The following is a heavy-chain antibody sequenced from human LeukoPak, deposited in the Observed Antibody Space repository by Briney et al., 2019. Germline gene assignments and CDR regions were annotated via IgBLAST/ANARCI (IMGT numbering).Heavy chain of an antibody. J-gene: IGHJ3*02. CDR1: GFTFSIYW. CDR3: ARDLGMTSMDI. V-gene: IGHV3-74*01. D-gene: IGHD2-21*02. Sequence: PGGSLRLSCGASGFTFSIYWMHWVRRAPGKGLVWVSRINSDGSSTNYADSVKGRFTISRDNAKNTLYLQMNSLGAEDTAVYYCARDLGMTSMDIWGQGTMVTVSS. CDR2: INSDGSST.